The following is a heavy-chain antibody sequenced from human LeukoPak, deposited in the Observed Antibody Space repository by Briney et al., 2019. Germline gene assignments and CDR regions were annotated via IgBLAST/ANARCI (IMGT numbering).Heavy chain of an antibody. Sequence: SVKVSCKTSGYTFTGYYIHWVRQAPGQGLEWMGWIYPKRGSTNYAQKFEGRVTMTRDTSISTAYMEVSGLTSDDTAVYYCAKTYCINGVCYFIDYWGQGTLVTVSS. CDR3: AKTYCINGVCYFIDY. J-gene: IGHJ4*02. D-gene: IGHD2-8*01. CDR1: GYTFTGYY. CDR2: IYPKRGST. V-gene: IGHV1-2*02.